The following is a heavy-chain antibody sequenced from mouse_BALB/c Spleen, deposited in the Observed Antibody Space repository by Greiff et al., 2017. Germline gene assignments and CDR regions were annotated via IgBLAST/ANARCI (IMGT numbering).Heavy chain of an antibody. V-gene: IGHV1-69*02. CDR1: GYTFTSYW. CDR2: IDPSDSYT. CDR3: ARGQIYYYGSSPYYYAMDY. D-gene: IGHD1-1*01. Sequence: VQLQQPGAELVKPGASVKLSCKASGYTFTSYWMHWVKQRPGQGLEWIGEIDPSDSYTNYNQKFKGKATLTVDKSSSTAYMQLSSLTSEDSAVYYCARGQIYYYGSSPYYYAMDYWGQGTPVTVSS. J-gene: IGHJ4*01.